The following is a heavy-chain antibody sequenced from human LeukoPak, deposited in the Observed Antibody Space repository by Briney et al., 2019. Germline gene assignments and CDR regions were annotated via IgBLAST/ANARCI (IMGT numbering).Heavy chain of an antibody. Sequence: ASVKVSCKASGYTFTSYGISWVRQAPGQGLEWMGWINAYNGNTNYVQKLQGRVTMTTDTSTSTAYMELRSLRSDDTAVYYCARGSPSYGQGGISYWGQGTLVTVSS. D-gene: IGHD5-18*01. CDR1: GYTFTSYG. V-gene: IGHV1-18*01. CDR2: INAYNGNT. J-gene: IGHJ4*02. CDR3: ARGSPSYGQGGISY.